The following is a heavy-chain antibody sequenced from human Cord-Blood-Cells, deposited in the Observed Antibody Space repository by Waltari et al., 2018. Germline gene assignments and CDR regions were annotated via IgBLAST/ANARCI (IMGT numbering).Heavy chain of an antibody. D-gene: IGHD3-22*01. J-gene: IGHJ1*01. CDR3: ASITHYYDSSGYYEYFQH. CDR1: GGSFSGYY. CDR2: INHSGST. Sequence: QVQLQQWGAGLLKPSETLSLTCAVYGGSFSGYYWGWIRQPPGKGLEWIGEINHSGSTNYNPSLKSRVTISVDTSKNQFSLKLSSVTAADTAVYYCASITHYYDSSGYYEYFQHWGQGTLVTVSS. V-gene: IGHV4-34*01.